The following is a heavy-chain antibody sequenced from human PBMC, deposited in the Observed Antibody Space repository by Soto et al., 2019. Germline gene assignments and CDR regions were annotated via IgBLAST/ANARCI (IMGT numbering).Heavy chain of an antibody. CDR1: GGTFSSYA. V-gene: IGHV1-69*13. CDR2: IIPIFGTA. D-gene: IGHD3-9*01. CDR3: ARQTYSAIVAGCPTYCDNGRDG. J-gene: IGHJ6*02. Sequence: SVKVSCKASGGTFSSYAISWVRQAPGQGLEWMGGIIPIFGTANYAQKFQGRVTITADESTSTAYMELSSLRSEDTAVYYCARQTYSAIVAGCPTYCDNGRDGWGRGSTFTVSS.